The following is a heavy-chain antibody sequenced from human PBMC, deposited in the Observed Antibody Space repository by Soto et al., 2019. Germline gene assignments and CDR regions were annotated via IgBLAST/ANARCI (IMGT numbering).Heavy chain of an antibody. D-gene: IGHD5-12*01. CDR2: VIPIFGTA. CDR3: AREGDWMATPQRYYYYYGMDV. J-gene: IGHJ6*02. V-gene: IGHV1-69*12. Sequence: QVQLVQSGAEVKKPGSSVKVSCKASGGTFSSYAISWVRQAPGQGLEWMGGVIPIFGTANYAQKFQGRVTITADETTSTAYMELSSLRSEDTAVYYCAREGDWMATPQRYYYYYGMDVWGQGTTVTVSS. CDR1: GGTFSSYA.